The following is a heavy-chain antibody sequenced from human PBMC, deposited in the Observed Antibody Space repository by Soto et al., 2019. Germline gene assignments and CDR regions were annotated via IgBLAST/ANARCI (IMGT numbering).Heavy chain of an antibody. CDR2: IKEDGSGK. J-gene: IGHJ4*02. CDR3: VGAGRLGGY. Sequence: EVQLVESGGGLVQPGGSLRLSCTASGFTFSSYWMSWVRQAPGKGLGWVANIKEDGSGKYYVDSVKGRFSISRDNARNSLYLQMNSLRVENMAVYYCVGAGRLGGYWGQGSLVTVTS. V-gene: IGHV3-7*03. CDR1: GFTFSSYW. D-gene: IGHD3-16*01.